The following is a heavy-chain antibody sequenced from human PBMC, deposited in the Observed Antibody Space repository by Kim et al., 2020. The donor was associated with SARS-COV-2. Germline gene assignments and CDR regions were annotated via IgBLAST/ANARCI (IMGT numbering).Heavy chain of an antibody. D-gene: IGHD3-10*01. V-gene: IGHV4-39*01. J-gene: IGHJ4*02. CDR1: GGSISSSSYY. CDR2: IYYSGST. Sequence: SETLSLTCTVSGGSISSSSYYWGWIRQPPGKGLEWIGSIYYSGSTYYNPSLKSRVTISVDTSKNQFSLKLTSVTAADTAVYYCARRGFGELLGVGEAFDYWGQGTLVTVSS. CDR3: ARRGFGELLGVGEAFDY.